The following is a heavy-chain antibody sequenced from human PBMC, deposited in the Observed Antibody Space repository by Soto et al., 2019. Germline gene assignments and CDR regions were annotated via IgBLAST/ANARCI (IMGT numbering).Heavy chain of an antibody. V-gene: IGHV4-30-2*01. CDR1: GGSMSSGGYS. CDR3: ARVPDG. CDR2: IYHNGSP. J-gene: IGHJ6*02. Sequence: QLQLQESGSGLVKPSQTLSLTCAVSGGSMSSGGYSWSWIRQPPGKGLEWIGYIYHNGSPYYNPSLKSRVTLSVDRTKNPFSLKLSSVTAADTAVYYRARVPDGWAQGTTVPVSS.